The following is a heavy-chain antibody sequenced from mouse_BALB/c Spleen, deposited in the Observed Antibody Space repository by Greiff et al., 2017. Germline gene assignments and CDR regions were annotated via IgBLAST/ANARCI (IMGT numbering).Heavy chain of an antibody. D-gene: IGHD2-14*01. J-gene: IGHJ4*01. CDR1: GFTFSSFG. CDR3: ARYYRYDGGYAMDY. CDR2: ISSGSSTI. V-gene: IGHV5-17*02. Sequence: EVKVVESGGGLVQPGGSRKLSCAASGFTFSSFGMHWVRQAPEKGLEWVAYISSGSSTIYYADTVKGRFTISRDNPKNTLFLQMTSLRSEDTAMYYCARYYRYDGGYAMDYWGQGTSVTVSS.